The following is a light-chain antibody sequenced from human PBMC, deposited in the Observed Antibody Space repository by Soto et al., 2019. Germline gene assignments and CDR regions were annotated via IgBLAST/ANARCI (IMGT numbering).Light chain of an antibody. Sequence: QSALAQPASVSGSPGQSITISCTGTSSDIGGYNYVSWYQQDSGKAPKLIIYAVTDRPSGVSSRFSGSKSGNTAFLTISGLQAEDEADYYCTSYTRSSTYVSGTGTKVTVL. J-gene: IGLJ1*01. CDR1: SSDIGGYNY. CDR2: AVT. CDR3: TSYTRSSTYV. V-gene: IGLV2-14*01.